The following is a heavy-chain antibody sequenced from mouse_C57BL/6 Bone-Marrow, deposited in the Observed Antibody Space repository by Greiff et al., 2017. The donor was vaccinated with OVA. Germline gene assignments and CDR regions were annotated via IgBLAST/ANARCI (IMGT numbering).Heavy chain of an antibody. V-gene: IGHV5-9-1*02. Sequence: LQESGEGLVKPGGSLKLSCAASGFTFSSYAMSWVRQTPEKRLEWVAYISSGGDYIYYADTVKGRFTISRDNARNTLYLQMSSLKSEDTAMYYCTSEKLDYFDYWGQGTTLTVSS. J-gene: IGHJ2*01. CDR2: ISSGGDYI. CDR3: TSEKLDYFDY. CDR1: GFTFSSYA.